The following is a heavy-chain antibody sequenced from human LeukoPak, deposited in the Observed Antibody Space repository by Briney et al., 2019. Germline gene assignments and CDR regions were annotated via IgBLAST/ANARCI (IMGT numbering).Heavy chain of an antibody. Sequence: GGSLRLSCAASGFTFSSYAMSWVRQAPGKGLEWVSGVTGSGGSTYYADSVKGRFIISRDNSKNTLYPQMNSLRAEDTAIYYCAKARYFDWLSDMDVWGKGTTVTVSS. CDR2: VTGSGGST. D-gene: IGHD3-9*01. V-gene: IGHV3-23*01. CDR3: AKARYFDWLSDMDV. CDR1: GFTFSSYA. J-gene: IGHJ6*03.